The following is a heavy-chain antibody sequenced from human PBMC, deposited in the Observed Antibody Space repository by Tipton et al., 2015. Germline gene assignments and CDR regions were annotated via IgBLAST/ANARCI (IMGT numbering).Heavy chain of an antibody. J-gene: IGHJ4*02. CDR1: GGSFSDYY. CDR3: ACQDYDSLTRDYQTVDY. CDR2: ISHSGNT. V-gene: IGHV4-34*01. D-gene: IGHD3-9*01. Sequence: TLSLTCAVYGGSFSDYYWSWIRQSPGKGLEWIGSISHSGNTYYNPSLKSRVTMSRDTSKSQFSLKLTSVTAADTAVYYCACQDYDSLTRDYQTVDYWGQGTLVTVSS.